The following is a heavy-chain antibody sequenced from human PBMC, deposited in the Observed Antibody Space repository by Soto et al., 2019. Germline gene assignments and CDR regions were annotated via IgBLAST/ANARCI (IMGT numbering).Heavy chain of an antibody. V-gene: IGHV4-31*03. J-gene: IGHJ3*02. CDR2: IYYSGST. D-gene: IGHD3-10*01. Sequence: QVQLQESGPGLVKPSQTLSLTCTVSGGSISSGGYYWSWIRQHPGKGLEWIGYIYYSGSTYYNPSLKSRVTISVDTSKNQFSLKLSSVTAADTAVYYCARDPGWFGELFGAFDIWRQGTMVTVSS. CDR1: GGSISSGGYY. CDR3: ARDPGWFGELFGAFDI.